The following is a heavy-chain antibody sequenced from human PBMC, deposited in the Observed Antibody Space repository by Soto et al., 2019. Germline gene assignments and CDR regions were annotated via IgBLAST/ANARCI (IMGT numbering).Heavy chain of an antibody. CDR1: GYSFTSYW. CDR3: ASHFGGYYYGSGSYLNA. V-gene: IGHV5-10-1*01. CDR2: IDPSDSYT. Sequence: PGESLRISCKGYGYSFTSYWISWVRQMPGKGLEWMGRIDPSDSYTNYSPSFQGHVTISADKSISTAYLQWSSLKASDTAMYYCASHFGGYYYGSGSYLNAWGQGTLVTVSS. J-gene: IGHJ5*02. D-gene: IGHD3-10*01.